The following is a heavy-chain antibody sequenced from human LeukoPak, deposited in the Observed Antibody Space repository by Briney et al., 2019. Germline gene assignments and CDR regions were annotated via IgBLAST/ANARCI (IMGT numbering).Heavy chain of an antibody. CDR1: GASISSGAFY. CDR2: IYYNGGT. J-gene: IGHJ4*02. CDR3: ASGIKDDYVWGSPRTYFDY. D-gene: IGHD3-16*01. V-gene: IGHV4-31*03. Sequence: SETLSLTCTVSGASISSGAFYCNWIRQHPGKGLEWIGYIYYNGGTYYNPSLKSRLSISVDTSKNQLSLKLSSVTAADTAVYYCASGIKDDYVWGSPRTYFDYWGQGALVTVSS.